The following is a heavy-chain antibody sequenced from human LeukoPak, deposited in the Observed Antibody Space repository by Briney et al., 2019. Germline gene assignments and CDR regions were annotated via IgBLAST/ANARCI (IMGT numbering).Heavy chain of an antibody. V-gene: IGHV4-34*01. CDR1: GGSFSGYY. CDR2: INHSGST. D-gene: IGHD2-21*02. CDR3: ARKVVTASYTHFDY. Sequence: SETLSLTCAVYGGSFSGYYWSWIRQPPGKGLEWIGEINHSGSTNYNPSLKSRVTISVDTSKNQFSLKLSSVTAADTAVYYCARKVVTASYTHFDYWGQGTLVTVSS. J-gene: IGHJ4*02.